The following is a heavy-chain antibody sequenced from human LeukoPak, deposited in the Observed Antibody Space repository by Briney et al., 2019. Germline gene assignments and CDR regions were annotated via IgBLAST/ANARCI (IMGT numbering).Heavy chain of an antibody. CDR2: ISSSGSTI. D-gene: IGHD2-15*01. V-gene: IGHV3-11*04. CDR1: GFTFSDYY. J-gene: IGHJ3*02. CDR3: ARDLGIFFDAFDI. Sequence: PGGSLRLSCAASGFTFSDYYMSWIRQAPGKGLEWVSYISSSGSTIYYADSVKGRFTISRGNAKNSLYLQMNSLRAEDTAVYYCARDLGIFFDAFDIWGQGTMVTVSS.